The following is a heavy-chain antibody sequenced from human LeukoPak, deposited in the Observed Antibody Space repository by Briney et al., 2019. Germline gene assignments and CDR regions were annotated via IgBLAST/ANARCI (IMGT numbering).Heavy chain of an antibody. D-gene: IGHD2-8*02. CDR3: AKYMSTGTSLDY. CDR1: GFSISHFA. Sequence: PGGSLRLSCAASGFSISHFAMGWVRQAPGKGLDWVSSITGSGDTTSYPDSVKGRFTISRDTSMNTLYLQMNSLRAEDTGVYYCAKYMSTGTSLDYWGRGTLVTVSS. CDR2: ITGSGDTT. J-gene: IGHJ4*02. V-gene: IGHV3-23*01.